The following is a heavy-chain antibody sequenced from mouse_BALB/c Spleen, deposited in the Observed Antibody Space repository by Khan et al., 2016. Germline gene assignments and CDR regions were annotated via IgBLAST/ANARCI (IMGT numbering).Heavy chain of an antibody. CDR3: TRGTGAWFGY. CDR1: GHSITSGYY. J-gene: IGHJ3*01. V-gene: IGHV3-6*02. CDR2: ISYDGSN. Sequence: EVQLQEPGPGLVKPSQSLSLTCSVTGHSITSGYYWNWIRQFPGNKLECMGYISYDGSNNYNPSLKNRISITRDTSKNQFFLKLNSVTTEDTATYYCTRGTGAWFGYWGQGTLVTVSA.